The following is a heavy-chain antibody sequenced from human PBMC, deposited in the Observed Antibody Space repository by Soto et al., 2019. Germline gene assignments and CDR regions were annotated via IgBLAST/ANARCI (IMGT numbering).Heavy chain of an antibody. J-gene: IGHJ6*02. CDR2: ISAYNGNT. CDR1: GYTFTSYG. Sequence: QVQLVQSGAEVKKPGASVKVSCKASGYTFTSYGISWVRQAPGQGLEWMGWISAYNGNTNYAQKLQGRVTMTTDTSTSTAYMGLRSLRSDDTAVYYCARDPTISEYYYGMDVWGQGTTVTVSS. D-gene: IGHD3-10*01. CDR3: ARDPTISEYYYGMDV. V-gene: IGHV1-18*01.